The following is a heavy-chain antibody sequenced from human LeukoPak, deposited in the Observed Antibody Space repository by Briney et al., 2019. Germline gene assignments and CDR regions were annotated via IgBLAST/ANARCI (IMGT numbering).Heavy chain of an antibody. CDR3: ARDGYSYGYIY. CDR2: INHSGST. V-gene: IGHV4-34*01. Sequence: SETLSLTCAVYGGSFSGYYWSWIRQPPGKGLEWIGEINHSGSTDYNPSLKSRVTISVDTCKNQFSLKLSSVTAADTAVYYCARDGYSYGYIYWGQGTLVTVSS. J-gene: IGHJ4*02. D-gene: IGHD5-18*01. CDR1: GGSFSGYY.